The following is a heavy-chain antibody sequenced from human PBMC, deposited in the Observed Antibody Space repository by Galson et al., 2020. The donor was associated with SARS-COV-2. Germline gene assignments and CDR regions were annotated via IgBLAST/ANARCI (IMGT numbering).Heavy chain of an antibody. CDR2: PHRAGSTT. CDR3: ARGSAVQGGYYMDV. D-gene: IGHD3-10*01. V-gene: IGHV3-74*01. J-gene: IGHJ6*03. Sequence: GGSLRPSCAASGFTFSTYWMPWVRQAPGQGLVWVSRPHRAGSTTTYADSVQGRFTISRDNAKNTLYLQLSSLRAGDAAVYYCARGSAVQGGYYMDVWGKGTTVTVSS. CDR1: GFTFSTYW.